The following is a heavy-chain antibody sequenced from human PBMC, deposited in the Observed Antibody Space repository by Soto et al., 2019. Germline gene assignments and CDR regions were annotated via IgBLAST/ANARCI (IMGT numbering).Heavy chain of an antibody. D-gene: IGHD2-8*02. J-gene: IGHJ5*02. CDR1: GFTFSTYA. V-gene: IGHV3-23*01. CDR2: ISDSGTNP. CDR3: ARYALGLSPWWYNWFDR. Sequence: GGSLRLSCAASGFTFSTYAMNWVRQTPEEGLEWVSGISDSGTNPYYADSVKGRFTISRDNSKNTLYLQMDSLRAEDTGIYYCARYALGLSPWWYNWFDRWGQGTLVTVSS.